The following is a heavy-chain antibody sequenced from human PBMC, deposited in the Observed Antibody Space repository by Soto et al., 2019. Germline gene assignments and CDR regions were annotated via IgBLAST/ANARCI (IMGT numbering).Heavy chain of an antibody. J-gene: IGHJ5*02. CDR3: ARNGGFGECLP. CDR2: INHSGST. Sequence: SEPRSLTCVVYGTSFSAYYWTWIRQPPGRGLEWIGEINHSGSTHYNPSLKSRVTMSVDTSKKQFSLSLSSVTAADTAVYYCARNGGFGECLPWGQGTLVIVSS. V-gene: IGHV4-34*01. D-gene: IGHD3-10*01. CDR1: GTSFSAYY.